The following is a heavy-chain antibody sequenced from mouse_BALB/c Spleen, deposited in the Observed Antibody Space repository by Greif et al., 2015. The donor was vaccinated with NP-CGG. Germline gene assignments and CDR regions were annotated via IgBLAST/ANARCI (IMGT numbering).Heavy chain of an antibody. Sequence: VQGVESGPELVRPGESVKISCKGSGYTFTDYAMHWVKQSHAKGLEWIGVISIYYDNTNYNQKFKGKATMTVDKSSSTAYMELARLTSEDSAIYYCARGDGDAMDYWGQGTSVTVSS. J-gene: IGHJ4*01. CDR1: GYTFTDYA. CDR2: ISIYYDNT. CDR3: ARGDGDAMDY. V-gene: IGHV1-67*01.